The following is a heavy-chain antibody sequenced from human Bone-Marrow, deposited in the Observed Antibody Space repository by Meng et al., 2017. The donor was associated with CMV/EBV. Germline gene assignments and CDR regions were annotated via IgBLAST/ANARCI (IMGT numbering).Heavy chain of an antibody. V-gene: IGHV3-21*01. CDR1: GFTFSSYS. CDR3: AKDQRYDSSGPIDY. Sequence: GSLKISCAASGFTFSSYSMNWVRQAPGKGLEWVSSISSSSSYIYYADSVKGRFTISRDNAKNSLYLQMNSLRAEDTAVYYCAKDQRYDSSGPIDYWGQGTLVTVSS. D-gene: IGHD3-22*01. J-gene: IGHJ4*02. CDR2: ISSSSSYI.